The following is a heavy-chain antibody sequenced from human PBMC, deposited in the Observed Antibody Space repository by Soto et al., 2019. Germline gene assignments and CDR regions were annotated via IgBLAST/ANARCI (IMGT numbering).Heavy chain of an antibody. CDR2: IKQDGSEK. CDR3: SRSLNS. V-gene: IGHV3-7*01. Sequence: PGGSLRLSCAASGFTFSSYWMSWVRQAPGRGLEWVANIKQDGSEKYYVDSVKGRFTISRDNAKNSLYLQMSSLTAEDSALYYCSRSLNSRGQGTLVTVSS. D-gene: IGHD2-21*01. J-gene: IGHJ4*02. CDR1: GFTFSSYW.